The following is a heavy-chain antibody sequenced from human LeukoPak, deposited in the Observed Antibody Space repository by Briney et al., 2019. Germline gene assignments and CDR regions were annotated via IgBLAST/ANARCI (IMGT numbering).Heavy chain of an antibody. CDR3: ARDYMQLLGELLYFDY. D-gene: IGHD3-10*01. J-gene: IGHJ4*02. Sequence: SETLSLTCTVSGGSISSYYWSWIRQPAGKGLEWIGRIYTSGSTNYNPSLKSRVTMSVDTSKNQFSLKLSSVTAADTAVYYCARDYMQLLGELLYFDYWGQGTLVTVSS. CDR1: GGSISSYY. CDR2: IYTSGST. V-gene: IGHV4-4*07.